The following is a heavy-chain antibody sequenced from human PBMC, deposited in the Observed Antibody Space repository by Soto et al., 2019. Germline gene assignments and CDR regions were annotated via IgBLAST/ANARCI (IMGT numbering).Heavy chain of an antibody. J-gene: IGHJ5*02. CDR1: GFIFKDFA. Sequence: EVQLFESGGGLVEPGESLRLSCAASGFIFKDFAMSWVRQAPGKGLEWVSTITTSDDITYSADSVRGRFTTSTDNSANTLFLQMSSLRGADTATYYCTKGDSSGYFDPSSGYSTPDHWGQGTLVTVSS. CDR3: TKGDSSGYFDPSSGYSTPDH. CDR2: ITTSDDIT. V-gene: IGHV3-23*01. D-gene: IGHD3-3*01.